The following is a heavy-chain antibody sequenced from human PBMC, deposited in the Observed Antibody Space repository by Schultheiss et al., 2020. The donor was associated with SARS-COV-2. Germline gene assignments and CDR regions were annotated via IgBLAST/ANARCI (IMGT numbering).Heavy chain of an antibody. CDR3: ARGRRAISKLAPNWFDP. CDR1: GGSISSYY. V-gene: IGHV4-4*07. J-gene: IGHJ5*02. Sequence: SQTLSLTCTVSGGSISSYYWSWIRQPAGKGLEWIGRIYTSGSTNYNPSLKSRVTMSVVTSKNQFSLKLSSVTAADTAVYYCARGRRAISKLAPNWFDPWGQGTLVTVSS. CDR2: IYTSGST. D-gene: IGHD3-3*01.